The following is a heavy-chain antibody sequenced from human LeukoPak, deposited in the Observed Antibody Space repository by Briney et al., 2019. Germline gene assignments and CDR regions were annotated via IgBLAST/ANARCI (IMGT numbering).Heavy chain of an antibody. V-gene: IGHV4-59*12. CDR2: ISLSGLT. CDR3: SRENGAFSPFGY. J-gene: IGHJ4*02. D-gene: IGHD2-8*01. Sequence: SETLSLTCTVSGGSISSYYWSWIRQPPGKGLEWIGEISLSGLTNYNPSLKSRVTMALDKSKNHLSLNLTSVTAADTAVYYCSRENGAFSPFGYWGQGTLVTVPS. CDR1: GGSISSYY.